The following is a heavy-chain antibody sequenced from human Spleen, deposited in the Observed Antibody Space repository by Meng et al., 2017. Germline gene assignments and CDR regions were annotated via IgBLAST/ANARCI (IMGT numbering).Heavy chain of an antibody. D-gene: IGHD4-17*01. V-gene: IGHV4-4*07. CDR2: TYVGGST. Sequence: SETLSLTCSVSGDSISNYYWNWLRQPAGKRLEWIGRTYVGGSTDYNPSLRSRVTVSVDTSKNQISLRLASVTAADTAVYFCARGSAGDYYFDSWGHG. CDR3: ARGSAGDYYFDS. CDR1: GDSISNYY. J-gene: IGHJ4*01.